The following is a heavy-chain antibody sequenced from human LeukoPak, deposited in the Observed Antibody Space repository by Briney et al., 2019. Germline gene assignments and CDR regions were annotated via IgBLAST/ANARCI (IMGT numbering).Heavy chain of an antibody. CDR1: GGSFSGYY. J-gene: IGHJ4*02. D-gene: IGHD3-10*01. CDR2: INHSGST. CDR3: ARRYPSGPPDY. V-gene: IGHV4-34*01. Sequence: SETLSLTCAVYGGSFSGYYWSWIRQPPGKGLEWIGEINHSGSTNYNPPLKSRVTISVDTSKNQFSLKLSSVTAADTAVYYCARRYPSGPPDYWGQGTLVTVSS.